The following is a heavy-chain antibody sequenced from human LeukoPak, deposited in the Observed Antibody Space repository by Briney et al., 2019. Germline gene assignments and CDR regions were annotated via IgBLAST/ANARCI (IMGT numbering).Heavy chain of an antibody. CDR3: ATLGMATTIRAFDI. CDR2: IWYDGSKK. CDR1: GFSFSSYG. V-gene: IGHV3-33*03. Sequence: GGSLRLSCAASGFSFSSYGMHWVRQAPGKGLEWVAVIWYDGSKKYYADSVKGRFAISRDNAKNSLYLQMNSLRAEDTALYYCATLGMATTIRAFDIWGQGTMVTVSS. D-gene: IGHD5-24*01. J-gene: IGHJ3*02.